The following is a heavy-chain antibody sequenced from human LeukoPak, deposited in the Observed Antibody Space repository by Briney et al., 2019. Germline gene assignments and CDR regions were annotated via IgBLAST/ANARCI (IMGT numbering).Heavy chain of an antibody. CDR2: ISYDGSNK. V-gene: IGHV3-30*18. CDR3: AKALRSLDRAYGMDV. J-gene: IGHJ6*02. CDR1: GFTFSSYG. Sequence: GRSLRLSCAASGFTFSSYGMHWVRQAPGKGLEWVAVISYDGSNKYYADSVKGRFTISRDNSKNTLYLQMNSLRAEDTAVYYCAKALRSLDRAYGMDVWGQGTTVTVSS. D-gene: IGHD3-9*01.